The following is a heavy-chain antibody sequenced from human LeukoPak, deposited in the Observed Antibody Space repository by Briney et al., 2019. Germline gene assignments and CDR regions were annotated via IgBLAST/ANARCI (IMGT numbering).Heavy chain of an antibody. J-gene: IGHJ3*02. Sequence: SVKLSFKATGGTFISYAISWVRQAPREGLELMGRIIPILGIANYEQKFQGRVTITADKSTSTAYLELSSLSAEDTAVYYCARAGSVASTYDAFDIWGQGTMVTVSS. CDR1: GGTFISYA. CDR3: ARAGSVASTYDAFDI. CDR2: IIPILGIA. D-gene: IGHD2/OR15-2a*01. V-gene: IGHV1-69*04.